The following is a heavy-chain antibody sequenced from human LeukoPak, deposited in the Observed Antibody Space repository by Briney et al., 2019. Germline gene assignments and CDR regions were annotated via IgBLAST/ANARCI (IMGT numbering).Heavy chain of an antibody. CDR3: ATDPDMITFGGVIAL. CDR1: GGTFSSYA. CDR2: IIPIFGTA. D-gene: IGHD3-16*01. V-gene: IGHV1-69*01. Sequence: ASVKVSCKASGGTFSSYAISWVRQAPGQGLEWMGGIIPIFGTANYAQKFQGRVTITADESTSTAYMELSSLRSEDTAVYYCATDPDMITFGGVIALWGQGTLVTVSS. J-gene: IGHJ5*02.